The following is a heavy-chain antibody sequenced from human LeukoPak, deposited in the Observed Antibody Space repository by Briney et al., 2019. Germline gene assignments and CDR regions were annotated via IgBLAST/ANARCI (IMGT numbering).Heavy chain of an antibody. CDR1: GFTFSSYD. CDR2: IGTAGDT. V-gene: IGHV3-13*01. D-gene: IGHD3-22*01. J-gene: IGHJ6*03. Sequence: GGSLRLSCAASGFTFSSYDMHWVRHATGKGLEWVSAIGTAGDTYYPGSVKGRSTISRANAKNSLFLQMNRLGAGDTAVYYCARALPNYYDSSGYYYHSYYYYMDVWAKGTTVTVFS. CDR3: ARALPNYYDSSGYYYHSYYYYMDV.